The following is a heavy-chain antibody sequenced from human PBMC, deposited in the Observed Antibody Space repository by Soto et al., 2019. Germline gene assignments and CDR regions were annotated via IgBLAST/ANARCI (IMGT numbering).Heavy chain of an antibody. D-gene: IGHD2-15*01. V-gene: IGHV1-18*01. Sequence: QVQLVQSGAEVKKPGASVKVSCKASGYTFTSYGISWVRQAPGQGLEWMGWISAYNGNTNYAQKLKGRVTMTTDTSTSTAYMELRSLRSDDTAVYYCARDFSLGLGYCSGGSCPTTSFDYWGQGTLVTVSS. CDR2: ISAYNGNT. CDR1: GYTFTSYG. J-gene: IGHJ4*02. CDR3: ARDFSLGLGYCSGGSCPTTSFDY.